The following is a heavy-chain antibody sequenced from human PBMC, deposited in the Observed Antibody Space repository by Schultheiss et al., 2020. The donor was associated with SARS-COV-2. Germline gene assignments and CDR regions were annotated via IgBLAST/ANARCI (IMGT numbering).Heavy chain of an antibody. Sequence: GGSLRLSCAASGFTFSSYAMHWVRQAPGKGLEWVAVIWYDGSNKYYADSVKGRFTISRDNSKNTLYLQMNSLRAEDTAVYYCARDAPGDYAWYFDLWGRGTLVTVSS. CDR2: IWYDGSNK. J-gene: IGHJ2*01. CDR3: ARDAPGDYAWYFDL. CDR1: GFTFSSYA. V-gene: IGHV3-30*04. D-gene: IGHD4-17*01.